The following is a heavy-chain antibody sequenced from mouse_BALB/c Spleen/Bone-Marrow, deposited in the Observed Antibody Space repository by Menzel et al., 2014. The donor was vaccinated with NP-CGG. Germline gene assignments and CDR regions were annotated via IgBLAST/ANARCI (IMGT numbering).Heavy chain of an antibody. CDR1: GLTFSSYA. Sequence: EVQLVEPGGGLVKPGGSLKLSCAASGLTFSSYAMSWVRQSPEKRLEWVAEISSGGSYTYYPDTVTGRFTISRDNAKNTLYLEMSSLRSEDTAMYYCAREGLRRRAAMDYWGQGTSVTVSS. CDR3: AREGLRRRAAMDY. D-gene: IGHD2-4*01. V-gene: IGHV5-9-4*01. CDR2: ISSGGSYT. J-gene: IGHJ4*01.